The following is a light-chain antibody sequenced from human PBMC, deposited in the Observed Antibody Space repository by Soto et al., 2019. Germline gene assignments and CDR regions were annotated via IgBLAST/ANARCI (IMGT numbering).Light chain of an antibody. CDR1: NINVGDSN. Sequence: QSWPSPPPSGPPSPGQRVTISCAGRNINVGDSNVSWYQHLPGTDPILVVYANDRLPSDLPGRFSGSTPGTSAKLVITALQTGDEAVYYCGTWHDSLFSFVFGPGTKVTVL. V-gene: IGLV1-51*01. J-gene: IGLJ1*01. CDR3: GTWHDSLFSFV. CDR2: AND.